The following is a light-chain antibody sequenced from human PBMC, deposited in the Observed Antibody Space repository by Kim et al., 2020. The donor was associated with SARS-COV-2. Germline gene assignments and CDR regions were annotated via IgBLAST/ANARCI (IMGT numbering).Light chain of an antibody. CDR1: SGSIASNY. CDR3: QSYDSSNWV. J-gene: IGLJ3*02. V-gene: IGLV6-57*04. CDR2: EDN. Sequence: NFMLTQPHSVSESPGETVTISCTRSSGSIASNYVQWYQQRPGSAPTTVIYEDNQRPSGVPDRFSGSIDSSANSASLTISGLKTEDEADYYCQSYDSSNWVFGGGTQVTVL.